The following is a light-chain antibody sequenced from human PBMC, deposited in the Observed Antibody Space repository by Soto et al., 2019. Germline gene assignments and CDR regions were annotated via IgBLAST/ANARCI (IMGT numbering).Light chain of an antibody. CDR3: QKRRD. V-gene: IGKV3-15*01. J-gene: IGKJ3*01. CDR1: ESVSSN. CDR2: GAS. Sequence: VMTQSPATLSVSPGERATLSCRASESVSSNLAWYQQRPGQAPRLLIYGASTRATDTTVRFRGSGSGTEFTLPILSLQTEDFAVYYCQKRRDFGPGTKVDIK.